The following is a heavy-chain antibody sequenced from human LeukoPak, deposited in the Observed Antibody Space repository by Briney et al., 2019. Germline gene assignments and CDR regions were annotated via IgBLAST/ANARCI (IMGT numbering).Heavy chain of an antibody. V-gene: IGHV1-8*01. D-gene: IGHD1-26*01. Sequence: ASVKVSCKASGYTFTNYDINWVRQATGQGLEWMGWLSPNSGNTGYAQEFQGRVTMTRNTSISTAYMELSSLRSEDTAVYYCASLIVGATYNWFDPWGQGTLVTVSS. CDR1: GYTFTNYD. J-gene: IGHJ5*02. CDR2: LSPNSGNT. CDR3: ASLIVGATYNWFDP.